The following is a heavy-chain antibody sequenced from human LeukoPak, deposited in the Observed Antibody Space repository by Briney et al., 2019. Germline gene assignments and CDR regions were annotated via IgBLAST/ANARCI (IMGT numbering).Heavy chain of an antibody. D-gene: IGHD6-19*01. CDR2: IEQDGSEE. V-gene: IGHV3-7*05. CDR3: ARDRVIQGYSSGWLFDY. J-gene: IGHJ4*02. CDR1: GFTFSNYY. Sequence: PGGSLRLSCAASGFTFSNYYMTWVRQAPGKGLEWVANIEQDGSEEYYVDSVKGRSTISRDNAKNSLFLQMNSLRPEDTAVYYCARDRVIQGYSSGWLFDYWGQGTLVTVSS.